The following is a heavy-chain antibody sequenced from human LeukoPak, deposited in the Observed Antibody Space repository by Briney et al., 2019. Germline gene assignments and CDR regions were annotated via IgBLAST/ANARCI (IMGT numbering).Heavy chain of an antibody. CDR3: ARDRGINWFDP. D-gene: IGHD3-16*01. V-gene: IGHV3-74*01. CDR1: GYTFTNYW. Sequence: PGWSLRLSCAASGYTFTNYWMHWVRQAPGEGLVWVSRINTDGTNTIYADSVRGRFTVSRDNAKNTLYLQMDSLRAEDTAVYYCARDRGINWFDPWGQGTLVAVSS. CDR2: INTDGTNT. J-gene: IGHJ5*02.